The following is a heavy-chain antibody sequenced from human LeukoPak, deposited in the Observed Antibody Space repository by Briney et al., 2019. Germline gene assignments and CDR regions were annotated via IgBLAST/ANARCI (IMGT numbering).Heavy chain of an antibody. Sequence: SETLSLTCTVSGGSISSSSYYWGWIRQPPGKGLEWIGSIYCSGSTYYNPSLKSRVTISVDTSKNQFSLKLSSVTAADTAVYYCAGLDDYVWGSYRHDYWGQGTLVTVSS. D-gene: IGHD3-16*02. CDR2: IYCSGST. J-gene: IGHJ4*02. CDR3: AGLDDYVWGSYRHDY. V-gene: IGHV4-39*01. CDR1: GGSISSSSYY.